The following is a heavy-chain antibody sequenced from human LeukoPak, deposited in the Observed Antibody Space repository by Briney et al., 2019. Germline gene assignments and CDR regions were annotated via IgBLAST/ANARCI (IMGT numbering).Heavy chain of an antibody. CDR2: IYYSGST. V-gene: IGHV4-39*02. CDR1: GGSISSISYY. Sequence: SETLSLTCTVSGGSISSISYYGGWIRQPPGKGLEWIGSIYYSGSTYYNPSLKSRVTISVDTSRNKFSLKLTSVTAADTAVYYCAREDSDNTDDAFDIWGQGTVVTVSS. CDR3: AREDSDNTDDAFDI. D-gene: IGHD1-14*01. J-gene: IGHJ3*02.